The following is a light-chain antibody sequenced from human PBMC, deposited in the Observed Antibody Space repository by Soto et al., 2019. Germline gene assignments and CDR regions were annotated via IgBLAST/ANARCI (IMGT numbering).Light chain of an antibody. Sequence: EIVMTQSPATLSVSPGERATLSCRASQSVSGSLAWYQHKPGQAPRLLIYNASTRVTGIPARFSGSGSGTEFTLTISSLQSEDFAVYYCQQYDNWPPWTFGQGTKVEVK. CDR2: NAS. CDR3: QQYDNWPPWT. CDR1: QSVSGS. V-gene: IGKV3-15*01. J-gene: IGKJ1*01.